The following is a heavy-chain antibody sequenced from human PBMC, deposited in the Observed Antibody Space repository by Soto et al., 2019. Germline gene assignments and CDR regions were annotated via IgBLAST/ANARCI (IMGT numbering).Heavy chain of an antibody. V-gene: IGHV3-21*01. D-gene: IGHD4-17*01. CDR1: GFTFSSYS. CDR2: ISSSSSYI. J-gene: IGHJ3*02. CDR3: ARVRTTVTTKDAFDI. Sequence: GGSLRLSCAASGFTFSSYSMNWVRQAPGKGLEWVSSISSSSSYIYYADSVKGRFTISRDNAKNSLYLQMNSLRAEDTAVYYCARVRTTVTTKDAFDIWGQGTMVTVSS.